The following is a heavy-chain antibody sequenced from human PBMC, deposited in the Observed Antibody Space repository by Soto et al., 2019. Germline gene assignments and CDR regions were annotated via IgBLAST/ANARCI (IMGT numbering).Heavy chain of an antibody. J-gene: IGHJ6*03. Sequence: QVQLVQSGAEVKKPGSSVKVSCKASGGTFSSYTISWVRQAPGQGLEWMGRIIPILGIANYAQKFQGRVTITADKSTSTAYMELSSLRSEDTAVYYCASGYDYPGYRDVWGKGTTVTVSS. CDR3: ASGYDYPGYRDV. D-gene: IGHD5-12*01. CDR2: IIPILGIA. CDR1: GGTFSSYT. V-gene: IGHV1-69*02.